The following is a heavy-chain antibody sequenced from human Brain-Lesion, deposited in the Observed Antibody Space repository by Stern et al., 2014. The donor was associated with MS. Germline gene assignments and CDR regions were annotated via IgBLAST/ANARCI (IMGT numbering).Heavy chain of an antibody. V-gene: IGHV1-2*02. Sequence: VQLVQSGAEVKKPGASVKVSCKTSGYIFTGYYIHWVRQAPVQGLEWMAWINPNTGGTKYAQKFQGRVTMSRDTSISTAYVELSSLTSDDTAVYYCARDQRGITIFGVVTDYYYLGMDVWCQGTTVTVSS. D-gene: IGHD3-3*01. J-gene: IGHJ6*02. CDR3: ARDQRGITIFGVVTDYYYLGMDV. CDR1: GYIFTGYY. CDR2: INPNTGGT.